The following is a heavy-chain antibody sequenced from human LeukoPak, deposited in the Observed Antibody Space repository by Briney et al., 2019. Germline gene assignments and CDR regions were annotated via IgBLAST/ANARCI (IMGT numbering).Heavy chain of an antibody. CDR1: GFTSSSYA. D-gene: IGHD3-3*01. CDR3: ARGTIFGVGIGAFDI. V-gene: IGHV3-30-3*01. CDR2: ISYDGSNK. Sequence: PGGSLRLSCAASGFTSSSYAMHWVRQAPGKGLEWVAVISYDGSNKYYADSVKGRFTISRDNSKNTLYLQMNSLRAEDTAVYYCARGTIFGVGIGAFDIWGQGTMVTVSS. J-gene: IGHJ3*02.